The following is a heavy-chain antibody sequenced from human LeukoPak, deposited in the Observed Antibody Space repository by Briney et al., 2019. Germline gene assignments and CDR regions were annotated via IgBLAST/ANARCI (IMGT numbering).Heavy chain of an antibody. Sequence: GGSLRLSCAASGFTFSSYAMSWVRQAPGKGLEWVSAISAGGGSTYYADSVKGRFTISRDNSKNTLYMQMNSLRAEDTALYYCAIMHPYYDGSGYWVQWGQGTLVTVSS. V-gene: IGHV3-23*01. J-gene: IGHJ4*02. CDR3: AIMHPYYDGSGYWVQ. CDR1: GFTFSSYA. CDR2: ISAGGGST. D-gene: IGHD3-22*01.